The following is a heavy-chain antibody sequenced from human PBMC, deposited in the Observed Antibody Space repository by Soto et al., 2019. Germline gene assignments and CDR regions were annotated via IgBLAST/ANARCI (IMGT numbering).Heavy chain of an antibody. V-gene: IGHV3-30-3*01. D-gene: IGHD2-15*01. Sequence: QVQLVESGGGVVQPGRSLRLSCAASVFTFSGFAMHWFRQAPGKWLEWVAVISYDGSSKYYADFVKGRFTISRDNSENXXYVQMNSLRAEDTAVYYCARFKGCSGGSCYSHFDYRGQGTLVTVSS. CDR3: ARFKGCSGGSCYSHFDY. J-gene: IGHJ4*02. CDR2: ISYDGSSK. CDR1: VFTFSGFA.